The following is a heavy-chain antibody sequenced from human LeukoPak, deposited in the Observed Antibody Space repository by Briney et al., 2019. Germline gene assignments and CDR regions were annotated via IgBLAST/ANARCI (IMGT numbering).Heavy chain of an antibody. V-gene: IGHV3-7*01. CDR1: GFTFSDHY. CDR2: IKQDGSEK. D-gene: IGHD3-10*01. Sequence: GGSLRLSCAASGFTFSDHYMDWVRQAPGKGLEWVANIKQDGSEKYYVDSVKGRFTISRDNAKNSLYLQMNSLRAEDTAVYYCARDRRVGEGLFDYWGQGTLVTVSS. J-gene: IGHJ4*02. CDR3: ARDRRVGEGLFDY.